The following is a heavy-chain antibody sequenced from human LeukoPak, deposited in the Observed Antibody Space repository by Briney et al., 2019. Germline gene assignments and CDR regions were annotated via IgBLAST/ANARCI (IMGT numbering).Heavy chain of an antibody. CDR1: GGSMSNYY. J-gene: IGHJ5*02. CDR3: ARVCGGDCYPLGFDP. V-gene: IGHV4-59*01. D-gene: IGHD2-21*02. CDR2: IYYSGST. Sequence: SETLSLTCTVPGGSMSNYYWSWIRQPPGKGLEWIGYIYYSGSTNYNPSLKSRVTISVDTSKNKFSLKLRSVTAADTAVYYCARVCGGDCYPLGFDPWGQGTLVTVSS.